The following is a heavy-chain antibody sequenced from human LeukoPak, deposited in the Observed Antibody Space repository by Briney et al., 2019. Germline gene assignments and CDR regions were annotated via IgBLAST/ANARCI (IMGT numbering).Heavy chain of an antibody. V-gene: IGHV3-48*01. J-gene: IGHJ4*02. CDR2: ISSSSSTI. Sequence: GRSLRLSCAASGFPFSSYSMNWVRQAPGKGLEWVSYISSSSSTIYYADSVKGRFTISRDKAKNSLYLQMNSLRAEDTAVYYCAREVNYDFWSGYWNFEYWGQGTLVTVSS. D-gene: IGHD3-3*01. CDR1: GFPFSSYS. CDR3: AREVNYDFWSGYWNFEY.